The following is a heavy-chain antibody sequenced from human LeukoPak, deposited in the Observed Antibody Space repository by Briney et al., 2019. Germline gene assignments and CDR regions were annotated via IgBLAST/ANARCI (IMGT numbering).Heavy chain of an antibody. D-gene: IGHD5-24*01. CDR1: GFTVGSNY. CDR2: IYIGGSA. V-gene: IGHV3-53*01. J-gene: IGHJ3*02. CDR3: AKDLGRWLQFRAFDI. Sequence: GGSLRLSCAASGFTVGSNYMSWVRQAPGKGLECVSVIYIGGSAFYADSVKGRFTISRDNSKNTLYLQMNSLRAEDTAIFYCAKDLGRWLQFRAFDIWGQGTMVTVSS.